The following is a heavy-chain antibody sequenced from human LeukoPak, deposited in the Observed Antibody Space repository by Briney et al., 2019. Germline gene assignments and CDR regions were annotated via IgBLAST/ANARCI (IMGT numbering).Heavy chain of an antibody. J-gene: IGHJ5*02. V-gene: IGHV4-34*01. D-gene: IGHD6-13*01. CDR1: GGSFSGYY. Sequence: SETLSLTCAVYGGSFSGYYWSWIRQPPGKGLEWIGEINHSGSTNYNPSLKSRVTISVDTSKNQFSLKLSSVTAADTAVYYCARHQRGYSSSWYSLTNNWFDPWGQGTLVTVSS. CDR3: ARHQRGYSSSWYSLTNNWFDP. CDR2: INHSGST.